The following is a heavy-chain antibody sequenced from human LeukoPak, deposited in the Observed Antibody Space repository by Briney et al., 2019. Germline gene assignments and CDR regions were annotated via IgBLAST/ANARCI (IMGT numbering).Heavy chain of an antibody. CDR3: ARDRAGYSYGTFDY. Sequence: ASVKVSCKASGGTFSSYAISWVRQAPGQGLEWMGGIIPIFGTANYAQKFQGRVTITADKSTSTAYMELRSLRSDDTAVYYCARDRAGYSYGTFDYWGQGTLVTVPS. D-gene: IGHD5-18*01. V-gene: IGHV1-69*06. CDR2: IIPIFGTA. J-gene: IGHJ4*02. CDR1: GGTFSSYA.